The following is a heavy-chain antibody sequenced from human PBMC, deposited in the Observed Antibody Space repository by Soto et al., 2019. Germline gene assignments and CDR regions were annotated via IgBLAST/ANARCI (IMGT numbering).Heavy chain of an antibody. V-gene: IGHV1-69*13. J-gene: IGHJ4*02. D-gene: IGHD5-12*01. CDR2: IIPIFGTA. CDR3: ARDPGGRLQLNY. CDR1: GGTFSSYA. Sequence: SVKVSCKASGGTFSSYAISWVRQAPGQGLEWMGGIIPIFGTANYAQKFQGRVTITADESTSTAYMELSSLRSEDTAVYYCARDPGGRLQLNYWGQGTLVTVSS.